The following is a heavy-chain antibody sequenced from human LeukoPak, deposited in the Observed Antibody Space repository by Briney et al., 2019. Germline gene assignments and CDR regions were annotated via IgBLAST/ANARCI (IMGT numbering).Heavy chain of an antibody. CDR2: ISPSGGST. CDR3: ARMVRGVIWFDP. J-gene: IGHJ5*02. CDR1: GYTFTSYY. V-gene: IGHV1-46*01. D-gene: IGHD3-10*01. Sequence: ASVKVSCKASGYTFTSYYMHWVRQAPGQGLEWMGIISPSGGSTSYAQKFQSRVTMTRDTSTSTVYMELSSLRSEDTAVYYCARMVRGVIWFDPWGQGTLVTVSS.